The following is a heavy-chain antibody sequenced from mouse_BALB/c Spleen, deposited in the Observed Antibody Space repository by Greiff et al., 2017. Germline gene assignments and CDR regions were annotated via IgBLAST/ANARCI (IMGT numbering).Heavy chain of an antibody. V-gene: IGHV1-80*01. CDR2: IYPGDGDT. CDR3: ARVYDGYYLGY. D-gene: IGHD2-3*01. Sequence: QVQLQQSGAELVRPGSSVKISCKASGYAFSSYWMNWVKQRPGQGLEWIGQIYPGDGDTNYNGKFKGKATLTADKSSSTAYMQLSSLTSEDSAVYFCARVYDGYYLGYWGQGTSVTVSS. CDR1: GYAFSSYW. J-gene: IGHJ4*01.